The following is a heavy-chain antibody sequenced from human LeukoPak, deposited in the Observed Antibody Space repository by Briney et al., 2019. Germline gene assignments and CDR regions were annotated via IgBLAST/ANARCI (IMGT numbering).Heavy chain of an antibody. CDR1: GFTFSSYA. Sequence: PGGSLRLSCAASGFTFSSYAMHWVRQAPGKGLEYVSAISSNGGSTYYANSVKGRFTISRDNSKNTLYLQMGSLRAEDMAVYYCARDGGPPTVFDYWGQGTLVTVSS. CDR3: ARDGGPPTVFDY. J-gene: IGHJ4*02. V-gene: IGHV3-64*01. D-gene: IGHD4-17*01. CDR2: ISSNGGST.